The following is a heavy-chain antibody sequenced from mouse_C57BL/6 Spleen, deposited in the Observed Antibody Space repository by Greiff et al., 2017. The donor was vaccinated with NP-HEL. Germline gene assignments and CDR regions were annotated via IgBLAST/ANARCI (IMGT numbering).Heavy chain of an antibody. V-gene: IGHV1-62-3*01. CDR2: IDPNSGGT. D-gene: IGHD2-5*01. J-gene: IGHJ4*01. Sequence: VQLQQPGAELVKPGASVKLSCKASGYTFTSYWMHWVKQRPGRGLEWIGRIDPNSGGTKYNEKFKGKATLTADKSSSTAYMQLSSLTSEDSAVYFCARSYYSNYWDYAMDYWGQGTSVTVSS. CDR1: GYTFTSYW. CDR3: ARSYYSNYWDYAMDY.